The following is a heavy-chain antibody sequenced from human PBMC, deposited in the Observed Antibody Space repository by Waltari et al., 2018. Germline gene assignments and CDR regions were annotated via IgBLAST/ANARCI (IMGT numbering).Heavy chain of an antibody. CDR2: IIPILGIA. J-gene: IGHJ3*02. V-gene: IGHV1-69*09. CDR1: GGTFSSSP. D-gene: IGHD2-15*01. Sequence: QVQLVQSGAEVMKPGSSVKVSCKASGGTFSSSPIGCVRQAPGQGLEWMGRIIPILGIANYAQKFQGRVTITAYKATSTAYMELSSLRSEDTAVYYCARASDGGNARLAFDIWGQGTMVTVSS. CDR3: ARASDGGNARLAFDI.